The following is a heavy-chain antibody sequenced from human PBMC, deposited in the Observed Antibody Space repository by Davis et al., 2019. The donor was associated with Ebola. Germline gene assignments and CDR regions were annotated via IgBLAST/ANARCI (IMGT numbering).Heavy chain of an antibody. V-gene: IGHV3-23*01. CDR2: ISGSGGST. CDR3: AKVGSPYYYGSGSYFA. Sequence: GESLKISCAASGFTFSSYAMSWVRQAPGKGLEWVSAISGSGGSTYYADSVKGRFTISRDNSKNTLYLQMNSLRAEDTAVYYCAKVGSPYYYGSGSYFAWGQGTLVTVSS. CDR1: GFTFSSYA. J-gene: IGHJ4*02. D-gene: IGHD3-10*01.